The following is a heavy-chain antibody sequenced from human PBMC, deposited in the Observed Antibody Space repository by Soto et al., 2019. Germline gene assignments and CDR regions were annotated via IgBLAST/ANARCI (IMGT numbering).Heavy chain of an antibody. Sequence: ASVKVSCKASGYTFTGYYIHWVRQAPGQGLEWMGWTNPSNGGTNYAQKFQGRVTMTRDTSLSIGYMELTTLRSDDTAVFYCAREVGGGRQYYFDSWGLGTLVTVSS. CDR1: GYTFTGYY. J-gene: IGHJ4*02. V-gene: IGHV1-2*02. CDR3: AREVGGGRQYYFDS. CDR2: TNPSNGGT. D-gene: IGHD3-16*01.